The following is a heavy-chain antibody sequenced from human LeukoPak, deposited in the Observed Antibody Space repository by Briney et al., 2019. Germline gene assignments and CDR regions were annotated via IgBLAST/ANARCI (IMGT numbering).Heavy chain of an antibody. CDR3: ASSRGKGNFDY. CDR2: IYTSGST. D-gene: IGHD6-19*01. J-gene: IGHJ4*02. V-gene: IGHV4-4*07. CDR1: GGSISSYY. Sequence: SETLSLTCTVSGGSISSYYWSWIRQPAGKGLELIGRIYTSGSTNYNPSLKSRVTMSVETSKNQFSLKLSSVTAADTAVYYCASSRGKGNFDYWGQGTLVTVSS.